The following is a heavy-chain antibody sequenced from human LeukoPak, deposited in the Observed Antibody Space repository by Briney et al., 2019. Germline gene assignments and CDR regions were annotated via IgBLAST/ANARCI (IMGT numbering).Heavy chain of an antibody. CDR1: GGSIISYY. J-gene: IGHJ4*02. CDR2: IYYTGST. Sequence: SETLSLTCTVSGGSIISYYWSWIRQPPGKGLEWIGYIYYTGSTIYNPSLKSRITISVDTSKNQFSLKLSSVTAADTAVYYCARGPPGDSGYCFDYWGQGTLVTVSS. V-gene: IGHV4-59*12. D-gene: IGHD3-22*01. CDR3: ARGPPGDSGYCFDY.